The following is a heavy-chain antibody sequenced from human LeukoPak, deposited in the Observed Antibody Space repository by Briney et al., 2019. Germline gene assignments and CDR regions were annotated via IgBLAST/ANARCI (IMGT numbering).Heavy chain of an antibody. CDR2: MNPNSGNT. CDR3: ARKMSEGYCSSTSRFFRANYGMDV. CDR1: GYTFTSYD. V-gene: IGHV1-8*01. Sequence: GASVKVSCKASGYTFTSYDINWVRQATGQGLEWMGWMNPNSGNTGYAQKFQGRVTMTRNTSISTAYMELSSLRSEDTAVYYCARKMSEGYCSSTSRFFRANYGMDVWGQGTTVTVSS. D-gene: IGHD2-2*01. J-gene: IGHJ6*02.